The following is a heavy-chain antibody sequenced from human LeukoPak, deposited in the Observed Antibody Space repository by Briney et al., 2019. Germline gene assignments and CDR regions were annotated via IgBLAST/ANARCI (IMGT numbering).Heavy chain of an antibody. CDR2: IYTDSST. CDR1: GFTVSRNY. D-gene: IGHD1-26*01. J-gene: IGHJ6*02. CDR3: ARDGSGGGSYLYGMDV. Sequence: GGSLRLSCAASGFTVSRNYMSWVRQTPGKGLERVSVIYTDSSTYYADSVKGRFTISRDNSKNTVYLEMNSLRADDTAVYYCARDGSGGGSYLYGMDVWGQGTTVTVSS. V-gene: IGHV3-66*01.